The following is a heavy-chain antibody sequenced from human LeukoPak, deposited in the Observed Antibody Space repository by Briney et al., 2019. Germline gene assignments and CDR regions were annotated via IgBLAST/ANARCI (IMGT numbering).Heavy chain of an antibody. D-gene: IGHD3-22*01. V-gene: IGHV4-39*07. Sequence: PSETLSLTCTVSGGSISSSSYYWGWIRQSPGKGLEWIGSIYYSGSTYYNPSLKSRVTISVDTSKNQFSLKLSSVTAADTAVYYCARDDTMIVVNAVDAFDIWGQGTMVTVSS. CDR3: ARDDTMIVVNAVDAFDI. CDR1: GGSISSSSYY. CDR2: IYYSGST. J-gene: IGHJ3*02.